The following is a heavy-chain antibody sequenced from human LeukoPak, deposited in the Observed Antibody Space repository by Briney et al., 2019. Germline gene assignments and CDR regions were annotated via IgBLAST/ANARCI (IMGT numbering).Heavy chain of an antibody. CDR3: ARLGGLGVYDAFDI. D-gene: IGHD3-16*01. Sequence: KTGGSLSLSCTASGFTFSSYSMNCVRDPPGKGVVCVSSISSSSSYIYYADPVKGRFTISRDNAKNSLYLQMNSLRAEDTAVYYCARLGGLGVYDAFDIWGQGKRITVSA. CDR2: ISSSSSYI. V-gene: IGHV3-21*01. J-gene: IGHJ3*02. CDR1: GFTFSSYS.